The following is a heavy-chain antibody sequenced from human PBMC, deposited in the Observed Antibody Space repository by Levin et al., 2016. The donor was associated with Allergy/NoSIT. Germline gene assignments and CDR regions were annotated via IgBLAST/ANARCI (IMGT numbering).Heavy chain of an antibody. D-gene: IGHD6-19*01. V-gene: IGHV3-30*03. CDR2: ISYDGSNK. CDR3: ARDLPEGITVAGTY. Sequence: WIRQPPGKGLEWVAVISYDGSNKYYADSVKGRFTISRDNSKNTLYLQMNSLRAEDTAVYYCARDLPEGITVAGTYWGQGTLVTVSS. J-gene: IGHJ4*02.